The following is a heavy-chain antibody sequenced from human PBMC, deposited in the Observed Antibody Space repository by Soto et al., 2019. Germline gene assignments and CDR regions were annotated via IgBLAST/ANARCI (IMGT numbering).Heavy chain of an antibody. CDR2: ISYDGSNK. CDR3: ARDLDPGIYYGMDV. J-gene: IGHJ6*02. D-gene: IGHD7-27*01. Sequence: GGSLRLSCAASGFTFSNYAMHWVRQAPGKGLEWVAFISYDGSNKYYADSVKGRFTISRDNSKHTLYLQMNSLRVEDTAVYYSARDLDPGIYYGMDVWGQGTTVTVSS. CDR1: GFTFSNYA. V-gene: IGHV3-30-3*01.